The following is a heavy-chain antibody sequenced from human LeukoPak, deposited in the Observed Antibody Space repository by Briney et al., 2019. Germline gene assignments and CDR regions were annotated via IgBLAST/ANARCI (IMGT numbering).Heavy chain of an antibody. CDR1: GGSFSGYY. CDR2: INHSGST. J-gene: IGHJ4*02. CDR3: ARDGPAAGVYFDY. D-gene: IGHD6-13*01. Sequence: SETLSLTCAVYGGSFSGYYWSWIRQPPGKGLEWIGEINHSGSTNYNPSLKSRVTISVDTSKNQFSLKLSSVTAADTAVYYCARDGPAAGVYFDYWGQGTLVTVSS. V-gene: IGHV4-34*01.